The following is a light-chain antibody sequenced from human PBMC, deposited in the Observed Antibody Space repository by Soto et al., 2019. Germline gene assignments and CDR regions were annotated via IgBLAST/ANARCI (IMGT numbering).Light chain of an antibody. J-gene: IGLJ2*01. CDR1: SSDVGGYNY. V-gene: IGLV2-8*01. CDR3: SSFAGGGNPVL. Sequence: QSALTQPPSAPGSLGQSVTISCTETSSDVGGYNYVSWHQQHPGKAPKVMIYEVTKRPPGVPDRFSGSKSGNTASLTVSGLQAEDEADYYCSSFAGGGNPVLLGGGTKVTVL. CDR2: EVT.